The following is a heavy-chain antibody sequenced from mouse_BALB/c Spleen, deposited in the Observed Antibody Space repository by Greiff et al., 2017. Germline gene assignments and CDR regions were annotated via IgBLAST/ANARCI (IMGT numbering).Heavy chain of an antibody. CDR3: ARGGNYAMDY. J-gene: IGHJ4*01. V-gene: IGHV5-6-3*01. CDR1: GFTFSSYG. Sequence: EVKLVESGGGLVQPGGSLKLSCAASGFTFSSYGMSWVRQTPDKRLELVATINSNGGSTYYPDSVKGRFTISRDNAKNTLYLQMSSLKSEDTAMYYCARGGNYAMDYWGQGTSVTVSS. CDR2: INSNGGST.